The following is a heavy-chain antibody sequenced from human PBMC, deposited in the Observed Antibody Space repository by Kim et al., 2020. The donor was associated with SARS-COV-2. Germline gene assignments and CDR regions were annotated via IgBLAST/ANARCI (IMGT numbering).Heavy chain of an antibody. D-gene: IGHD3-9*01. Sequence: GGSLRLSCTTSGFTFTGYAMSWVRQAPGKGLEWVSSIGGSDGTTYFVDSVKGRFTISRDNSKNTLYLQMSTVRADDTAVYYCVKGGGGSIWDHWGQGTLVTVAS. J-gene: IGHJ4*02. CDR3: VKGGGGSIWDH. CDR1: GFTFTGYA. V-gene: IGHV3-23*01. CDR2: IGGSDGTT.